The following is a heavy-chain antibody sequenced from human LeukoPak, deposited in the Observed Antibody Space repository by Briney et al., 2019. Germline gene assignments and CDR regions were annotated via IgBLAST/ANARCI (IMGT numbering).Heavy chain of an antibody. J-gene: IGHJ5*02. CDR2: INTNTGNP. V-gene: IGHV7-4-1*02. Sequence: ASVKVFCKASGYTFTSYAMNWVRQAPGQGLEWMGWINTNTGNPTYAQGFTGRFVFSLDTSVSTAYLQISSLKAEDTAVYYCARDTRNDYGDYGWFDPWGQGTLVTISS. D-gene: IGHD4-17*01. CDR1: GYTFTSYA. CDR3: ARDTRNDYGDYGWFDP.